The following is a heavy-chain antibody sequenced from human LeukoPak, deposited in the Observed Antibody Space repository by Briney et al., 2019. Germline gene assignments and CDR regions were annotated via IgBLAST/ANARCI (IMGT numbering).Heavy chain of an antibody. CDR2: VSNSGDYI. J-gene: IGHJ4*02. CDR3: ARDFSAGVDY. D-gene: IGHD6-13*01. V-gene: IGHV3-21*06. Sequence: PGGSLRLSCAASGFSFSSYRMNWVRQAPGKGLEWVSSVSNSGDYIHYADSVKGRFTISRDNSKNSLYLQMNSLRAEDTAVYYCARDFSAGVDYWGQGTLVTVSS. CDR1: GFSFSSYR.